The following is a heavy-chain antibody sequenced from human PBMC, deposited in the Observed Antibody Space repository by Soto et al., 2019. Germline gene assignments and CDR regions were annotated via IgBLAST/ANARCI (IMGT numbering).Heavy chain of an antibody. CDR2: INPSDGST. CDR3: ARVYDFWSGYQPYDAFDI. V-gene: IGHV1-46*03. CDR1: GYTFTSYY. D-gene: IGHD3-3*01. Sequence: ASVKVSCKASGYTFTSYYMHWVRQAPGQGLEWMGIINPSDGSTSYAQKFQGRVTMTRDTSTSTVYMELSSLRSEDTAVYYCARVYDFWSGYQPYDAFDIWGQGTMVTVSS. J-gene: IGHJ3*02.